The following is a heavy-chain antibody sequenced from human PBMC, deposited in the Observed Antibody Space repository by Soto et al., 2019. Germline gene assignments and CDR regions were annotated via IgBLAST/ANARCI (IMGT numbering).Heavy chain of an antibody. CDR2: IIPIFGTA. J-gene: IGHJ6*02. Sequence: GASVKVSCKASGGTFSSYAINWVRQAPGQGLEWMGGIIPIFGTANYAQKFEGRVTITADESTSTAYMELSSLRSEDTAVYYCARLIYYDSSGYYYYYYGMDVWGQGTTVTVSS. CDR1: GGTFSSYA. CDR3: ARLIYYDSSGYYYYYYGMDV. V-gene: IGHV1-69*13. D-gene: IGHD3-22*01.